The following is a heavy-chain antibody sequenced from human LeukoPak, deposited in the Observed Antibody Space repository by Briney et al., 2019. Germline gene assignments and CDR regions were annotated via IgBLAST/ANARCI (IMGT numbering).Heavy chain of an antibody. CDR1: GFTFSSYW. V-gene: IGHV3-7*01. CDR3: ARNQRRLDY. Sequence: GGSLRLPCAASGFTFSSYWMSWVRRAPGKGREWVANIKQDGSEKYYVDSVKGRFTISRDNAKNSLYLQVNSLRAEDTAVYYCARNQRRLDYWGQGTLVTVSS. CDR2: IKQDGSEK. D-gene: IGHD1-14*01. J-gene: IGHJ4*02.